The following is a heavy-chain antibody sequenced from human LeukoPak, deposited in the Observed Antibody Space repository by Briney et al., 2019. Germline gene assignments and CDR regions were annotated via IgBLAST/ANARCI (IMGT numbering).Heavy chain of an antibody. CDR2: IYYSGST. V-gene: IGHV4-31*03. CDR3: ARDLGMYTSSPQGFDS. Sequence: SQTLSLTCTVSGGSIRAGGYYWSWIRQHPGKGLEWIGYIYYSGSTYHNPSLNSRVIISVDTSKNQFSLKLSSLTAADTAVYYCARDLGMYTSSPQGFDSWGQGILVTVSS. CDR1: GGSIRAGGYY. J-gene: IGHJ4*02. D-gene: IGHD6-19*01.